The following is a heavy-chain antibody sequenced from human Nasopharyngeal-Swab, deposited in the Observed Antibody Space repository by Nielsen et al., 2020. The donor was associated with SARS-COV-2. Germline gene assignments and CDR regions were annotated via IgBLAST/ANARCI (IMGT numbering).Heavy chain of an antibody. J-gene: IGHJ2*01. CDR2: IYYSGST. V-gene: IGHV4-59*01. Sequence: SETLSLTCTVSGGSISSYYWSWIRQPPGKGLEWIGYIYYSGSTNYNPSLKSRVTISVDTSKNQFSLKLSSVTAADTAVYYCARDPRVYYYDRSTSWYFDLWGRGTRSLSPQ. CDR3: ARDPRVYYYDRSTSWYFDL. CDR1: GGSISSYY. D-gene: IGHD3-22*01.